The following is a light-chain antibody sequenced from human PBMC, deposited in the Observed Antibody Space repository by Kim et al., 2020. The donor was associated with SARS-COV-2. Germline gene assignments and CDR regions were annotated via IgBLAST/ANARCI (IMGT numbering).Light chain of an antibody. CDR1: TSDPY. Sequence: VAGSPGQSITISCTGATSDPYVAWYQQHPDKAPKLTIYDVNKRPSGVSDRFSGFKSGNTASLTISGLQAEDEALYYCTSYTGDTTVFGTGTKVTVL. J-gene: IGLJ1*01. V-gene: IGLV2-14*03. CDR2: DVN. CDR3: TSYTGDTTV.